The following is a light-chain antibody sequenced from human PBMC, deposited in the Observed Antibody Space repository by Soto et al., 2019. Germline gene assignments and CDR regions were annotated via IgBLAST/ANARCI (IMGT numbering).Light chain of an antibody. CDR3: QQYCNYPST. CDR1: QCVSSN. CDR2: DAS. J-gene: IGKJ1*01. Sequence: EIRMTQSPSSLSASTGERATLTCRASQCVSSNLAWYQQKPGQAPRLLIYDASTRPTGIPARFSGSGSGTDFTLTISCLEPEDFATYYCQQYCNYPSTFGQGTKVDIK. V-gene: IGKV3-15*01.